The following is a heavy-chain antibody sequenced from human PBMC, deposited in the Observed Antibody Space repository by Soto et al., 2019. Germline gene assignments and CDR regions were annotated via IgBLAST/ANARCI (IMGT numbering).Heavy chain of an antibody. Sequence: TGGSLRLSCAASGFTFSNAWMGWVRQAPGKGLEWVGRIKSKTDIGKTDYAAPVKGRFTISRDDSKNTLYLQMNSLKTEDTAVYYWTSDRKDWLTRDYYGMDVWGQGTTVTVSS. CDR2: IKSKTDIGKT. CDR1: GFTFSNAW. CDR3: TSDRKDWLTRDYYGMDV. V-gene: IGHV3-15*01. J-gene: IGHJ6*02. D-gene: IGHD3-9*01.